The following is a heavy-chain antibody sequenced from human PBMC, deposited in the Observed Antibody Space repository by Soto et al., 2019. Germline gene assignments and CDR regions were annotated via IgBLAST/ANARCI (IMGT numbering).Heavy chain of an antibody. J-gene: IGHJ6*02. CDR2: ISYDGSNK. V-gene: IGHV3-30*03. CDR3: TTGEQLDALYYYYYGMDV. D-gene: IGHD6-6*01. CDR1: GFTVSSNY. Sequence: GGSLRLSCAASGFTVSSNYLSWVRQAPGKGLEWVSVISYDGSNKYYADSVKGRFTISRDNSKNTLYLQMNSLRAEDTAVYYCTTGEQLDALYYYYYGMDVWGQGTTVTVSS.